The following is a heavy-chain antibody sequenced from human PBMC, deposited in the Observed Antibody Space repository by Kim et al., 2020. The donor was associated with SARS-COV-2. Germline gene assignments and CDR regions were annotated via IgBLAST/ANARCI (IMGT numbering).Heavy chain of an antibody. V-gene: IGHV4-61*02. D-gene: IGHD3-22*01. CDR3: ARWDSSGYSAYI. J-gene: IGHJ4*02. Sequence: SETLSLTCTVSGGSISSGSYYWSWIRQPAGKGLEWIGRIYTSGSTNYNPSLKSRVTISVDTSKNQFSLKLSSVTAADTAVYYCARWDSSGYSAYIWGQGTLVTVSS. CDR2: IYTSGST. CDR1: GGSISSGSYY.